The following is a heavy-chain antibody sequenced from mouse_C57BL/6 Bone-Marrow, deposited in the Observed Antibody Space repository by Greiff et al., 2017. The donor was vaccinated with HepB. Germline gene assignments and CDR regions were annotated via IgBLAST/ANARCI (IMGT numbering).Heavy chain of an antibody. CDR3: ARRLPFAY. J-gene: IGHJ3*01. CDR1: GYTFTSYG. CDR2: IYPRSGNT. D-gene: IGHD1-2*01. Sequence: QVQLQQSGAELARPGASVKLSCKASGYTFTSYGISWVKQRTGQGLEWIGEIYPRSGNTYYNEKFKGKATLTADKSSCTAYMELRSLTSEDSAVYFCARRLPFAYWGQGTLVTVSA. V-gene: IGHV1-81*01.